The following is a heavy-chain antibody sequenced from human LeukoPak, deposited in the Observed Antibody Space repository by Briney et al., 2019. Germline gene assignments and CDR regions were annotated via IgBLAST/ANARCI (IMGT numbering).Heavy chain of an antibody. V-gene: IGHV3-30*18. CDR2: ISYDGSNK. Sequence: GGSLRLSCAASGFTFSSYGMHWVRQAPGKGLEWVAVISYDGSNKYYADSVKGRFTISRDNSKNTLYLQMNSLRAEDTAVYYCAKDLDYYDIIYGMDVWGQGTTVTVSS. CDR3: AKDLDYYDIIYGMDV. J-gene: IGHJ6*02. D-gene: IGHD3-22*01. CDR1: GFTFSSYG.